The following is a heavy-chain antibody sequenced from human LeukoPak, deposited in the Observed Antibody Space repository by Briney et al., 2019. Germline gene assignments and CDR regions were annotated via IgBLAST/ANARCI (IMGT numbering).Heavy chain of an antibody. Sequence: GGSPRLSCAASGFTFSSYAMSRVRQAPGKGLEWVSAISGSGGSTYYADSVKGRFTISRDNSKNTLYLQMNSLRAEDTAVYYCAKSVVRGVTYLNFDYWGQGTLSPSPQ. CDR1: GFTFSSYA. V-gene: IGHV3-23*01. CDR3: AKSVVRGVTYLNFDY. D-gene: IGHD3-10*01. J-gene: IGHJ4*02. CDR2: ISGSGGST.